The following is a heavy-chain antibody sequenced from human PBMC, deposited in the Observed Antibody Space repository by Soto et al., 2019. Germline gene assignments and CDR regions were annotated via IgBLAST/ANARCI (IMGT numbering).Heavy chain of an antibody. Sequence: GLEWIGEINHSGSTNYNPSLKSRVTISVDTSKNQFSLKLSSVTAADTAVYYCARQALKIAGQNWFDPWGQGTPVTVSS. CDR3: ARQALKIAGQNWFDP. CDR2: INHSGST. D-gene: IGHD6-13*01. J-gene: IGHJ5*02. V-gene: IGHV4-34*01.